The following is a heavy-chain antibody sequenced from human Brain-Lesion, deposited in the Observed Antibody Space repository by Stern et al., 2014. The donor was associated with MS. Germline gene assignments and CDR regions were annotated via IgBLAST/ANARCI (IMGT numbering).Heavy chain of an antibody. V-gene: IGHV1-45*02. D-gene: IGHD3-10*01. Sequence: VHLVESGAEVQKTGSSVKVSCQASGNTFTNRYLHWVRQAPGQALEWMGWITPFTGNTNYAQNFQDRVTITMDRSMSTAYMDLSSLRSDDTAIYFCAEGGSYXFVYWGQGTLVTVSS. CDR2: ITPFTGNT. CDR1: GNTFTNRY. CDR3: AEGGSYXFVY. J-gene: IGHJ4*02.